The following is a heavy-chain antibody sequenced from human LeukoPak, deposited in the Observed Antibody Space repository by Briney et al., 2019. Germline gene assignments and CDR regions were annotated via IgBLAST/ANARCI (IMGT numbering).Heavy chain of an antibody. CDR1: GGSISGSSYH. D-gene: IGHD3-9*01. CDR3: ATYISSSGCLDY. J-gene: IGHJ4*02. Sequence: SETLSLTCTVSGGSISGSSYHWGWIRQPPGKGLEWIGYIFYSGTTYYNPSLKSRVTISVDTSKNQFSLRLNSVTAADTAVYYCATYISSSGCLDYWGQGTLVTVSS. V-gene: IGHV4-39*01. CDR2: IFYSGTT.